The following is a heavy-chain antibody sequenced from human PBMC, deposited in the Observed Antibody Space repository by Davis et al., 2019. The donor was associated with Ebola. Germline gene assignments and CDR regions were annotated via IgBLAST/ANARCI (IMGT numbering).Heavy chain of an antibody. Sequence: GESLKISCAASGFSFSSYWMSWVRQAPGKGLEWVSYISSSSSTIYYADSVKGRFTISRDNAKNSLYLQMNSLRAEDTALYHCARERSVAVAGTGYAFDIWGQGTMVTVSS. CDR2: ISSSSSTI. CDR3: ARERSVAVAGTGYAFDI. V-gene: IGHV3-48*01. CDR1: GFSFSSYW. J-gene: IGHJ3*02. D-gene: IGHD6-19*01.